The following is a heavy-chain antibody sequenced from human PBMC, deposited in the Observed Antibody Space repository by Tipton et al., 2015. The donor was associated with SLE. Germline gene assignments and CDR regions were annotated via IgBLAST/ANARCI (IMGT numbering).Heavy chain of an antibody. CDR3: AGSSGYDYRMYNYYGMDV. Sequence: GLVKPSETLSLTCAVSGYSISSGYYWGWIRQPAGKGLEWIGRIYTSGSTNHNPSLKSRVTMSVDPSKNQFSLKLTSVTAADTAVYYCAGSSGYDYRMYNYYGMDVWGQGTTVTVSS. CDR2: IYTSGST. J-gene: IGHJ6*02. V-gene: IGHV4-4*07. CDR1: GYSISSGYY. D-gene: IGHD5-12*01.